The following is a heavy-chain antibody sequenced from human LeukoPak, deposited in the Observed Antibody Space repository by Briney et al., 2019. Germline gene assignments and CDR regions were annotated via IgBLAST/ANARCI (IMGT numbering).Heavy chain of an antibody. CDR2: INWNGGST. CDR3: ARGGPITQDDAFDI. CDR1: GFTFDDYG. V-gene: IGHV3-20*04. Sequence: GGSLRLSCAASGFTFDDYGMSWVRQAPGKGLEWVSGINWNGGSTGYADSVKGRFTISRDNAKNSLYLQMNSLRAEDTALYYCARGGPITQDDAFDIWGQGTMVTVSS. J-gene: IGHJ3*02. D-gene: IGHD1-14*01.